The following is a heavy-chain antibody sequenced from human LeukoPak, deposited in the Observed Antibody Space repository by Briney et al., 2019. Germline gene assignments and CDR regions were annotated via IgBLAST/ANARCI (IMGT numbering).Heavy chain of an antibody. CDR1: GYTFTSYY. Sequence: ASVKVSCKASGYTFTSYYMHWVRQAPGQGLEWMGIINPSGGSTSYAQKFQGRVTMTRDTSTSTVYTELSSLRSEDTAVYYCAKQGVAAPALDYWGQGTLVTVSS. D-gene: IGHD6-13*01. CDR3: AKQGVAAPALDY. CDR2: INPSGGST. J-gene: IGHJ4*02. V-gene: IGHV1-46*01.